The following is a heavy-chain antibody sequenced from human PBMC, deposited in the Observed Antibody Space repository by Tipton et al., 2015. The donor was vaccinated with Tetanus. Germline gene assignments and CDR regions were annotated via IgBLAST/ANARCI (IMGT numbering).Heavy chain of an antibody. CDR2: TYYSGST. Sequence: TLSLTCTVSGASIGSISYYWSWIRQPPGKGLEWIGYTYYSGSTGYNPSLKSRVTISIDSSKNQFSLKLTSVTAADTAVYYCARAAGFLGLTHDFWGRGTLVSVSS. V-gene: IGHV4-61*01. CDR3: ARAAGFLGLTHDF. J-gene: IGHJ4*02. D-gene: IGHD2/OR15-2a*01. CDR1: GASIGSISYY.